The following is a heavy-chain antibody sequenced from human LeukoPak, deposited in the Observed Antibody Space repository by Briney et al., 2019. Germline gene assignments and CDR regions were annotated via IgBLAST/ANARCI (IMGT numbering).Heavy chain of an antibody. CDR1: GFTFSSCG. CDR3: ANLRTYYGDYFDS. J-gene: IGHJ4*02. CDR2: ISSNGGST. V-gene: IGHV3-23*01. D-gene: IGHD4-17*01. Sequence: GGSLRLSCAASGFTFSSCGMSWVRQAPGKGLEWVSSISSNGGSTYYADSVKGRFTISRDNSKNTLDLQMDSLRAEDTAVYYCANLRTYYGDYFDSWGQGTLVTVSS.